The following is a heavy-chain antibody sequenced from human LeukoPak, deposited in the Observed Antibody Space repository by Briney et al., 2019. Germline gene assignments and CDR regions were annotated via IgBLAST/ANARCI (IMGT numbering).Heavy chain of an antibody. Sequence: GGSLRLSCAASGFTFSSYAMSWVRQAPGKGLEWVSAISGSGGSTYYADSVKGRFTISRGNSKNTLYLQMNSLRAEDTAVYYCAKEYYNVLAGYYLAFQHRGQGTLVTVSS. CDR3: AKEYYNVLAGYYLAFQH. J-gene: IGHJ1*01. V-gene: IGHV3-23*01. CDR1: GFTFSSYA. D-gene: IGHD3-9*01. CDR2: ISGSGGST.